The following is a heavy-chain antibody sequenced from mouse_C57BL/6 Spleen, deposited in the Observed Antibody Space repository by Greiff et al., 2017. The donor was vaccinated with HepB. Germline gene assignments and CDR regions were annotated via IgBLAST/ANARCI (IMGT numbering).Heavy chain of an antibody. J-gene: IGHJ2*01. CDR2: IYPGSGST. CDR3: ARLRITTVVATGYFDY. CDR1: GYTFTSYW. V-gene: IGHV1-55*01. Sequence: QVQLQQPGAELVKPGASVKMSCKASGYTFTSYWITWVKQRPGQGLEWIGDIYPGSGSTNYNEKFKSKATLTVDTSSSTAYMQLSSLTSEDSAVYYCARLRITTVVATGYFDYWGQGTTLTVSS. D-gene: IGHD1-1*01.